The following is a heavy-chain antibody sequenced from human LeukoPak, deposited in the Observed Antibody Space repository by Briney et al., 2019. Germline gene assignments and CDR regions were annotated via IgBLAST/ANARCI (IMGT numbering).Heavy chain of an antibody. J-gene: IGHJ6*02. D-gene: IGHD6-19*01. Sequence: SETLSLTCTVSVGSISSYYWSWIRQPPGKGLEWIGEINHSGSTNYNPSLKSRVTISVDTSKNQFSLKLSSVTAADTAVYYCASLYSSGWYDYYYYGMDVWGQGTTVTVSS. CDR2: INHSGST. CDR3: ASLYSSGWYDYYYYGMDV. CDR1: VGSISSYY. V-gene: IGHV4-34*01.